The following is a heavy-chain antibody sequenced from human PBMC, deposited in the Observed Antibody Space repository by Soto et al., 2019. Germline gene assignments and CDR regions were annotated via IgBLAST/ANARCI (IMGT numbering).Heavy chain of an antibody. CDR3: ANTLYYYDSSGYQ. V-gene: IGHV3-23*01. Sequence: EVQLLESGGGLVQPGGSLRLSCAASGFTFSSYAMIWVRQAPGKGREWVSAISGSGGSTYYADSVKGRFTISRDNSKNTLYLQMNSLRAEDTAVYYCANTLYYYDSSGYQWGQGTLVTVSS. CDR1: GFTFSSYA. D-gene: IGHD3-22*01. J-gene: IGHJ4*02. CDR2: ISGSGGST.